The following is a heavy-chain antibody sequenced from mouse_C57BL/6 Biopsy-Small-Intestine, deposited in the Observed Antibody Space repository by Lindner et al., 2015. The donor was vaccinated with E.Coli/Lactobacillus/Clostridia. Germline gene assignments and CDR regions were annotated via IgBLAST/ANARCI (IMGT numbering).Heavy chain of an antibody. V-gene: IGHV5-17*01. J-gene: IGHJ3*01. CDR3: ARPDWGTWAY. CDR1: GFTFSDYG. Sequence: EVQLQESGGGLVKPGGSLKLPCAASGFTFSDYGMHWVRQAPEKGLEWVAYISSGSSTIYYADTVKGRFTISRDNAKNTLFLQMTSLRSEDTAMYYCARPDWGTWAYWGQGTLVTVSA. D-gene: IGHD4-1*01. CDR2: ISSGSSTI.